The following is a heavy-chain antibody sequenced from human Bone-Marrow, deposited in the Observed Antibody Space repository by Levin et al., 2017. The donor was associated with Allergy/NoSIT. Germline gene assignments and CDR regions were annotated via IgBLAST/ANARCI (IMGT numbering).Heavy chain of an antibody. D-gene: IGHD2-2*01. Sequence: SQTLSLTCAVYGGSFSGYYWSWIRQPPGKGLEWIGEINHSGSTNYNPSLKSRVTISVDTSKNQFSLKLSSVTAADTAVYYCARDGRGDIVVVPAAMSYFDYWGQGTLVTVSS. J-gene: IGHJ4*02. CDR1: GGSFSGYY. CDR3: ARDGRGDIVVVPAAMSYFDY. V-gene: IGHV4-34*01. CDR2: INHSGST.